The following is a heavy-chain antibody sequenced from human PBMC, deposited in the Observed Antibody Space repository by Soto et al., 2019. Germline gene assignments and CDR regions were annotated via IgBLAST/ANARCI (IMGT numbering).Heavy chain of an antibody. CDR2: IYPGDSDT. J-gene: IGHJ3*02. Sequence: GESLKISCKGSGYSFTSYWIGWVRQMPGKGLEWMGIIYPGDSDTRYSPSFQGQVTISADKSISTAYLNLTSVTAADTAVYYCATYRKFFQIWGQGTKVTVSS. CDR1: GYSFTSYW. V-gene: IGHV5-51*01. CDR3: ATYRKFFQI.